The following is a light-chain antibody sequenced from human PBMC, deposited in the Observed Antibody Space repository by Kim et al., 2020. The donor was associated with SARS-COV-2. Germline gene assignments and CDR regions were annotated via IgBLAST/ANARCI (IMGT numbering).Light chain of an antibody. CDR1: QSVSSK. V-gene: IGKV3-15*01. J-gene: IGKJ1*01. CDR3: QQYGDWPPWT. CDR2: DAS. Sequence: EIVMTQSPATLSVSPGETATLSCRASQSVSSKVAWYQQKAGQAPRLLIYDASTRATGIPVRFSGSGSGTDFTLTISSLQSEDLAVYHCQQYGDWPPWTFGQGTKVDIK.